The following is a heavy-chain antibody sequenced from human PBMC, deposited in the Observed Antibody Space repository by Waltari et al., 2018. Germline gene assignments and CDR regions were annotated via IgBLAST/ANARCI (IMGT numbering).Heavy chain of an antibody. V-gene: IGHV3-23*01. J-gene: IGHJ4*02. Sequence: EVRVLESGGGLVPPGGSLRLSCAASGFPFRSCAVSWVRQAPGKGLEWVSAINNNGAITYYADSVKGSFTISRDNSKNTLYLQMNSLRAEDTAVYYCAKRVTDGFYPFDYWGQGTLVTVSS. CDR1: GFPFRSCA. D-gene: IGHD3-10*01. CDR3: AKRVTDGFYPFDY. CDR2: INNNGAIT.